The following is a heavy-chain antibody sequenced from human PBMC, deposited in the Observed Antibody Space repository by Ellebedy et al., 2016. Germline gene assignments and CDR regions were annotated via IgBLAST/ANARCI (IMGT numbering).Heavy chain of an antibody. CDR2: FHYVGRT. D-gene: IGHD1-1*01. CDR3: ARGMAAAGTSYYFDY. J-gene: IGHJ4*02. Sequence: SETLSLXXTVSGGSLGGFYWTWIRQPPGKGLEWIGDFHYVGRTNYNPSLKSRVSISVDPSKNQFSLRVTSLTAADTAIYYCARGMAAAGTSYYFDYWGPGSLVTVSS. V-gene: IGHV4-59*01. CDR1: GGSLGGFY.